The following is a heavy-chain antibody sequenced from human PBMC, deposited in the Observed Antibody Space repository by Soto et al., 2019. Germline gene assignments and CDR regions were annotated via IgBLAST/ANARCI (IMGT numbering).Heavy chain of an antibody. V-gene: IGHV3-33*08. CDR1: GFTFSSYW. D-gene: IGHD3-10*01. CDR2: IWYDGSNK. CDR3: ARDPSLWFGELLSDSFDY. J-gene: IGHJ4*02. Sequence: PGGSLRLSCAASGFTFSSYWMSWVRQAPGKGLEWVAFIWYDGSNKYYADSLKGRLTIPRDNSKNTLYLQMNSLRAEDTAVYYFARDPSLWFGELLSDSFDYWGQGTLVTVSS.